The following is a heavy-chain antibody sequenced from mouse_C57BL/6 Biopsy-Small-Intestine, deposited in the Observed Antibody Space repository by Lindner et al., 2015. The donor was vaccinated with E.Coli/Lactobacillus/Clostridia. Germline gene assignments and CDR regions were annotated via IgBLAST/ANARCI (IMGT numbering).Heavy chain of an antibody. D-gene: IGHD1-1*01. Sequence: VQXQESGEALVKPGGSLKLSCAASGFTFSDYGMHWVRQAPEKGLEWVAYISSGSSTIYYADTVKGRFTISRDNAKNTLFLQMTSLRSEDTAMYYCARRPYGSSYWYFDVWGTGTTVTVSS. CDR2: ISSGSSTI. CDR1: GFTFSDYG. V-gene: IGHV5-17*01. CDR3: ARRPYGSSYWYFDV. J-gene: IGHJ1*03.